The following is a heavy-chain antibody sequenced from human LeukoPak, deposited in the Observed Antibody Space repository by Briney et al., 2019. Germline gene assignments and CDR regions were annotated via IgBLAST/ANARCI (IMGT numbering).Heavy chain of an antibody. CDR1: GGSISSYY. D-gene: IGHD3-22*01. CDR2: IYYSGST. CDR3: ARFRSSSGYYFDI. V-gene: IGHV4-59*01. J-gene: IGHJ3*02. Sequence: SETLSLTCTVSGGSISSYYWSWLRQPPGKGLEWIGYIYYSGSTNYNPSLKSRVTISVDTSKNQFSLKLSSVTAADTAVYYCARFRSSSGYYFDIWGQGAMVTVSS.